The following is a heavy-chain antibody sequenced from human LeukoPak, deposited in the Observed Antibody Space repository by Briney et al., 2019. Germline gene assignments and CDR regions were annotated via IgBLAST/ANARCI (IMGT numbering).Heavy chain of an antibody. J-gene: IGHJ4*02. CDR2: IWYDGSNK. Sequence: TGGSLRLSCAASGFTFSSYGMHWVRQAPGKGLEWVAVIWYDGSNKYYADSVKGRFTISRDNSKNTLYLQMNSLRAEDTAVYYCARDTDYGDTYSFDYWGQGTLVTVSS. CDR1: GFTFSSYG. V-gene: IGHV3-33*01. CDR3: ARDTDYGDTYSFDY. D-gene: IGHD4-17*01.